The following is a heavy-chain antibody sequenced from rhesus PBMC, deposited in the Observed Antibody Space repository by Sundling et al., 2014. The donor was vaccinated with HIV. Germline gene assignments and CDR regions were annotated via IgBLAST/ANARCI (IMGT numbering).Heavy chain of an antibody. Sequence: QVQLQESGPGLVKPSETLSLTCAVSRASIRDYYWNWIRQLPGKGLEWMGNIGGSPGRAYYNPSLNSRVTISTDTSKNLVSLQLRSVNVADTAVYYCARVFYYGGSYYGFDSWGHGVVVTVSS. V-gene: IGHV4-165*02. CDR2: IGGSPGRA. CDR3: ARVFYYGGSYYGFDS. J-gene: IGHJ6*01. D-gene: IGHD3-16*01. CDR1: RASIRDYY.